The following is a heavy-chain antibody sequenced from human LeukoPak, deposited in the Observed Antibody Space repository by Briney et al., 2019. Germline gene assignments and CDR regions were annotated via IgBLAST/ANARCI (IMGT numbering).Heavy chain of an antibody. J-gene: IGHJ4*02. D-gene: IGHD3-22*01. CDR1: GFTFDDYA. CDR2: ISWNSGSI. CDR3: AKGRITMIVPSGGFDY. V-gene: IGHV3-9*01. Sequence: QSGGSLRLSCAASGFTFDDYAMHWVRQAPGKGLEWVSGISWNSGSIGYADSVKGRFTISRDNAKNSLYLQMNSLRAEDTALYYCAKGRITMIVPSGGFDYWGQGTLVTVSS.